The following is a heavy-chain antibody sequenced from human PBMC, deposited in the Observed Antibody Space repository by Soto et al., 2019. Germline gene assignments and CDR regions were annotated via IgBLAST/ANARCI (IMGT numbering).Heavy chain of an antibody. D-gene: IGHD2-21*02. CDR3: ARGPKGGNSGIDY. V-gene: IGHV3-48*01. CDR1: GFTFSFYS. Sequence: GGSLRLSCAASGFTFSFYSMNWGRQATGKGLEWLSYISSGGSVIHYADSVKGRFTISRDNAKNSLYLQMNSLRVEDTAVYYCARGPKGGNSGIDYWGQGTLVTVSS. CDR2: ISSGGSVI. J-gene: IGHJ4*02.